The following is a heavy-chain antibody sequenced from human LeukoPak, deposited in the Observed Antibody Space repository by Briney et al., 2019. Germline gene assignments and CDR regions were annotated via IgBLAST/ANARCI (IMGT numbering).Heavy chain of an antibody. D-gene: IGHD3-9*01. CDR3: ARDRYYDILTGDYYYGMDV. J-gene: IGHJ6*02. CDR2: ISAYNGNT. Sequence: ASVKVSCKASGYTFTGCGISWVRQAPGQGLEWMGWISAYNGNTNYAQKLQGRVTMTTDTSTSTAYMELRSLRSDDTAVYYCARDRYYDILTGDYYYGMDVWGQGTTVTVSS. V-gene: IGHV1-18*01. CDR1: GYTFTGCG.